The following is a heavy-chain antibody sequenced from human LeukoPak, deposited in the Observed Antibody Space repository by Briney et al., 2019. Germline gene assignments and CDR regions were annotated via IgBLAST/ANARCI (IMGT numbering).Heavy chain of an antibody. CDR2: ISSSSSYI. J-gene: IGHJ4*02. Sequence: GGSLRLSCAASGFTFSSYSMNWVRQAPGKGLEWVSSISSSSSYIYYADSVKGRFTISRDNAKNSLYLQMNSLRAEDTAVYYCAREPYYYDSSGFQWGQGTLVTVSS. CDR1: GFTFSSYS. V-gene: IGHV3-21*01. CDR3: AREPYYYDSSGFQ. D-gene: IGHD3-22*01.